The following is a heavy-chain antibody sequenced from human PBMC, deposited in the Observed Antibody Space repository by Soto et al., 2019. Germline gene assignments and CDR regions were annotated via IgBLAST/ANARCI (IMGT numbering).Heavy chain of an antibody. V-gene: IGHV1-18*01. Sequence: ASVQVSCKASGYTFTRYGISWVRQAPGQGLEWMAWISVYNGNTNYAQKFQGRVTMTTDTSTSTAYMELRSLRSDDTAVYYCARDLFAITGTSHDAFVFRGQGTMVTVS. CDR3: ARDLFAITGTSHDAFVF. D-gene: IGHD1-20*01. J-gene: IGHJ3*01. CDR1: GYTFTRYG. CDR2: ISVYNGNT.